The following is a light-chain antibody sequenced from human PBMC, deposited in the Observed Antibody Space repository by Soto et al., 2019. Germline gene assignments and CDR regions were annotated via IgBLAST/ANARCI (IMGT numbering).Light chain of an antibody. V-gene: IGLV2-14*01. CDR1: SSDVGGYDC. J-gene: IGLJ2*01. CDR2: DVS. Sequence: QSVLTQPASVSGSPGQSITISCTGTSSDVGGYDCVSWYQQYPGKAPKLMIYDVSDRPSGVSNRFSGSKSGNTASLTISGLQAEDEADYYCSSYTSNFNLVFGGGTKVTVL. CDR3: SSYTSNFNLV.